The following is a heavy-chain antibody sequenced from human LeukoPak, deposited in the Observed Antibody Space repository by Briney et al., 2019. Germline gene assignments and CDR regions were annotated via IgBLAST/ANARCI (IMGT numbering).Heavy chain of an antibody. Sequence: ASVKVSCKASGGTFSSYAISWVRRAPGQGLEWMGGIIPIFGTANYAQKFQGRVTITADKSTSTAYMELSSLRSEDTAVYYCARGRGYSGYEFFDYWGQGTLVTVSS. J-gene: IGHJ4*02. CDR1: GGTFSSYA. D-gene: IGHD5-12*01. V-gene: IGHV1-69*06. CDR3: ARGRGYSGYEFFDY. CDR2: IIPIFGTA.